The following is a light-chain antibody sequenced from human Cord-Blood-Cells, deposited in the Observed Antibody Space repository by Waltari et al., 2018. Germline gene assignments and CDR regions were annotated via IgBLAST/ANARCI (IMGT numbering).Light chain of an antibody. V-gene: IGKV2-28*01. CDR3: MQSLQTLWT. CDR1: QSLLHRNGKNY. CDR2: VGS. Sequence: DIVVTQSPLSLPVTPGESASISCRSRQSLLHRNGKNYLDWYLQKPGQSPQLLVYVGSNRASGVPDRVSGSGSGTDFTLGISRVEAEDVGVYYCMQSLQTLWTFGQGTKVEIK. J-gene: IGKJ1*01.